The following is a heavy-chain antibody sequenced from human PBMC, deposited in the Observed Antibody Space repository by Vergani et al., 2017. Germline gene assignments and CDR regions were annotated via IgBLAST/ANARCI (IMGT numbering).Heavy chain of an antibody. CDR3: ARVNGRGNYYYGMDV. CDR1: GGSFSGYY. J-gene: IGHJ6*02. CDR2: INHSGST. Sequence: QVQLQQWGAGLLKPSETLSLTCAVYGGSFSGYYWSWIRQPPGKGLEWIGEINHSGSTNYNPSLKSRVTISVDTSKNQFSLKLSSVTAADTAVYYCARVNGRGNYYYGMDVWGQXP. V-gene: IGHV4-34*01. D-gene: IGHD2-8*01.